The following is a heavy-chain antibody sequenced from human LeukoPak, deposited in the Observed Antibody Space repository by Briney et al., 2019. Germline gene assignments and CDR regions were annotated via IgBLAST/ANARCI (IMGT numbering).Heavy chain of an antibody. CDR3: AKDSEGYSSSSGAFDI. J-gene: IGHJ3*02. Sequence: QPGGSLRLSCAASGLTFSSYGMHWVRQAPGKGLEWVAVIWYDGSNKYYADSVKGRFTISRDNSKNTLYLQMNSMRAEDTAVYYCAKDSEGYSSSSGAFDIWGQGTMVTVSS. CDR1: GLTFSSYG. V-gene: IGHV3-33*06. D-gene: IGHD6-6*01. CDR2: IWYDGSNK.